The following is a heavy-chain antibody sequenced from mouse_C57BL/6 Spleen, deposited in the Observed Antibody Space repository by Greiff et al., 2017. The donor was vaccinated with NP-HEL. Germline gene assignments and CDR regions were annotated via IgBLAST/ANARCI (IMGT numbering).Heavy chain of an antibody. V-gene: IGHV8-12*01. CDR3: ARSNRLRHAMDY. CDR1: GFSLSTSGMG. D-gene: IGHD2-4*01. Sequence: VKLMESGPGILQSSQTLSLTCSFSGFSLSTSGMGVSWIRQPSGKGLEWLAHIYWDDDKRYNPSLKSRLTISKDTSRNQVFLKITSVDTADTATYYCARSNRLRHAMDYWGQGTSVTVSS. CDR2: IYWDDDK. J-gene: IGHJ4*01.